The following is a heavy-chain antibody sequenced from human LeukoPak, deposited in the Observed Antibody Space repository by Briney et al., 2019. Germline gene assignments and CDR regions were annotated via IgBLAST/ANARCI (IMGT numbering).Heavy chain of an antibody. CDR1: GFTFNTFW. J-gene: IGHJ4*02. V-gene: IGHV3-7*01. Sequence: GGSLRLSCAASGFTFNTFWMTWVRQAPGKGLEWVANINHNGTDKYYMDSVGGRFTISRDNAKNSLSLEMKSLRLDDTAVYYCARDGGDLWPLDEWGRGTLVTVSS. D-gene: IGHD3-16*01. CDR2: INHNGTDK. CDR3: ARDGGDLWPLDE.